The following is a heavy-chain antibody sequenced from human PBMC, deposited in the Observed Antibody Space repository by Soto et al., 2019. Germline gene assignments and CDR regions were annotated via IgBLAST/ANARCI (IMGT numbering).Heavy chain of an antibody. CDR1: GGSFSGYY. CDR3: ARRVQANSVVVQDNWLDP. CDR2: INHSGST. V-gene: IGHV4-34*01. J-gene: IGHJ5*02. D-gene: IGHD2-15*01. Sequence: TLSLTCAVYGGSFSGYYWSWIRQPPGKGLEWIGEINHSGSTNYNPSLKSRVTVSVDTSKNQFSLKLSSVTAADTAIYYCARRVQANSVVVQDNWLDPWGQGSLVTVSS.